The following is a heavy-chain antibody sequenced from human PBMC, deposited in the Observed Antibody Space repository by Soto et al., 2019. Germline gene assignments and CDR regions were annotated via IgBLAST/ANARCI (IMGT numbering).Heavy chain of an antibody. Sequence: QLQLQESGPGLVKPSETLSLTCTVSGGSISSSSYYWGWIRQPPGKGLEWIGSIYYSGSTYYNPSLKSRFPNTGHTSKNLFYLKLRSVTAADTAVYYCARHFLLYPLDYWGQGTLVTVSS. CDR3: ARHFLLYPLDY. D-gene: IGHD2-2*02. CDR1: GGSISSSSYY. CDR2: IYYSGST. V-gene: IGHV4-39*01. J-gene: IGHJ4*02.